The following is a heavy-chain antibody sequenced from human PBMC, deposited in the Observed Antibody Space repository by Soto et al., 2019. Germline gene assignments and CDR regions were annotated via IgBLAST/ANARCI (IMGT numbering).Heavy chain of an antibody. J-gene: IGHJ6*02. Sequence: GESLKISCQTSGYSFISYWIGWVRQKPGKGLEWMGIIFPGDSDIRYSPSFEGQVTLSADKSTNTAFLQWTTLKASDGAIYYCARRVYGSGPLDVWGQGTTVTVSS. CDR3: ARRVYGSGPLDV. CDR1: GYSFISYW. CDR2: IFPGDSDI. D-gene: IGHD3-10*01. V-gene: IGHV5-51*01.